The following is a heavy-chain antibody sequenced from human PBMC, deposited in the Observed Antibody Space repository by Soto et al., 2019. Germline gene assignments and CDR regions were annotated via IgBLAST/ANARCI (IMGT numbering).Heavy chain of an antibody. J-gene: IGHJ3*02. CDR1: GFTFSSYW. D-gene: IGHD2-2*01. CDR2: IKQDGSEK. CDR3: ASALIVVVPAADAFDI. V-gene: IGHV3-7*01. Sequence: EVQLVESGGGLVQPGGSLRLSCAASGFTFSSYWMSWVRQAPGKGLEWVANIKQDGSEKYYVDSVKGRFTISRDNAKNSLYLQINNLRAEDTAVYYCASALIVVVPAADAFDIWGQGPMVTVSS.